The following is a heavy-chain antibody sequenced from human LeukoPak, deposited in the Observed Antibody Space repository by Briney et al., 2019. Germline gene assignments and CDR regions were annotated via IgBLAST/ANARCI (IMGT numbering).Heavy chain of an antibody. CDR2: IYCSGST. D-gene: IGHD3-16*02. CDR1: GGSISSSSYY. CDR3: ARRGGEFGGVISH. J-gene: IGHJ3*01. V-gene: IGHV4-39*01. Sequence: SETLSLTCTVSGGSISSSSYYWGWIRQPPGKGLEWIGSIYCSGSTYYNPSLKSRVTISVDTSKNQFSLKLSPVTAADTAVYYCARRGGEFGGVISHWGQGTMVTVSS.